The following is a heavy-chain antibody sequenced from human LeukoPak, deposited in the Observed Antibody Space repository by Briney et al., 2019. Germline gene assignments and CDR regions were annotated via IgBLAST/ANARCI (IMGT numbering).Heavy chain of an antibody. V-gene: IGHV4-34*01. CDR3: ARANCSSTSCKFDY. CDR1: GGSFSGYY. D-gene: IGHD2-2*01. J-gene: IGHJ4*02. Sequence: PSETLSLTCAVYGGSFSGYYRSWIRQPPGKGLEWSGEINHSGSTNYNPSLKSRVTMSVDTSNNQFSLKLSSETAADTAVYYCARANCSSTSCKFDYWGQGTLVTVSS. CDR2: INHSGST.